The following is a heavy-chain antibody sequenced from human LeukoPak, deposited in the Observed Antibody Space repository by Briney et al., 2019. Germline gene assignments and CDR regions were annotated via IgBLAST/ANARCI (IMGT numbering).Heavy chain of an antibody. V-gene: IGHV4-59*01. J-gene: IGHJ3*02. CDR1: GGSISSYY. CDR3: ARYIVSYPHDAFDI. Sequence: PSETLSLTCTVSGGSISSYYWSWIRQPPGKGLEWIGYIYYSGSTSYNPSLKSRVTISVDTSKKQFSLKLSSVTTADTAFYYCARYIVSYPHDAFDIWGQGTMVTVSS. D-gene: IGHD1-26*01. CDR2: IYYSGST.